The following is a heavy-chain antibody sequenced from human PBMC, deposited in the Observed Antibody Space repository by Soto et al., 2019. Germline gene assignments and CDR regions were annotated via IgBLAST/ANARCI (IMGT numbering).Heavy chain of an antibody. D-gene: IGHD3-10*01. CDR2: IYDDGTYS. Sequence: GGSLRLSCAASGFIFKMYWMHWVRQSPGRGLVWISRIYDDGTYSDYADSVRGRFTISRDNVNDTLYLQMNNLRAEDSGLYYCTRGPRPISTGTGAYWGQGTQVTVSS. V-gene: IGHV3-74*01. CDR1: GFIFKMYW. J-gene: IGHJ4*02. CDR3: TRGPRPISTGTGAY.